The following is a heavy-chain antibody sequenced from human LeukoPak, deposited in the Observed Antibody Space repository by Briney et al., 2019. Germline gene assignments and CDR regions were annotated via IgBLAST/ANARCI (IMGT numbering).Heavy chain of an antibody. D-gene: IGHD1-26*01. Sequence: PSETLSLTCTVSGGSISSSSYYWGWIRQPPGKGLEWIGSIYYSGSTYYIPSLKSRVTISVDTSKNQFSLKLSSVTAADTAVYYCARQVGATNSFDYWGQGTLVTVSS. CDR2: IYYSGST. J-gene: IGHJ4*02. V-gene: IGHV4-39*01. CDR3: ARQVGATNSFDY. CDR1: GGSISSSSYY.